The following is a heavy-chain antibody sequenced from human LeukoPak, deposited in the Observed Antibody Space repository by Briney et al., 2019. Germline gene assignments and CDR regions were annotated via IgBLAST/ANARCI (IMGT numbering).Heavy chain of an antibody. V-gene: IGHV3-21*06. CDR1: GFTFSSYS. D-gene: IGHD3-16*01. Sequence: GGSLRLSCAASGFTFSSYSMNWVRQAPGKGLEWVSSISGSNSYIYYADSVKGRFTISRDNAKNSLYLQMNGLRAEDTAVYYCARAPEDYSDTPGYFDYWGQGVLVTVSS. J-gene: IGHJ4*02. CDR3: ARAPEDYSDTPGYFDY. CDR2: ISGSNSYI.